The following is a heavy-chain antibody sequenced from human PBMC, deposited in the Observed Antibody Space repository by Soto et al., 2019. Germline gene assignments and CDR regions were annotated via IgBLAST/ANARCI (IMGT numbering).Heavy chain of an antibody. J-gene: IGHJ6*02. CDR2: IIPIFGTA. CDR1: GGTFSSYA. Sequence: GASVKVSCKASGGTFSSYAISWVRQAPGQGLEWMGGIIPIFGTANYAQKFQGRVTITADKSTSTAYMELSSLRSEDTAVYYCARALRFLEWLSPDYYGMDVWGQGTTVNVSS. V-gene: IGHV1-69*06. CDR3: ARALRFLEWLSPDYYGMDV. D-gene: IGHD3-3*01.